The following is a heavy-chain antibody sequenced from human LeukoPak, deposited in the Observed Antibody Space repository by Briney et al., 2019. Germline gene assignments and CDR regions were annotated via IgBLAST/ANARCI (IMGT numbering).Heavy chain of an antibody. CDR1: GYIFTSYY. CDR2: INPIGAST. V-gene: IGHV1-46*01. CDR3: ARETSGSYIGTCDS. D-gene: IGHD1-26*01. J-gene: IGHJ4*02. Sequence: GASVKLSCKASGYIFTSYYIHWVRQAPGQGLQWLGVINPIGASTIYAQNFQGRVTMTRDTSTSTVYMELSSLRSEDTAVYYCARETSGSYIGTCDSWGQGTLVTVSS.